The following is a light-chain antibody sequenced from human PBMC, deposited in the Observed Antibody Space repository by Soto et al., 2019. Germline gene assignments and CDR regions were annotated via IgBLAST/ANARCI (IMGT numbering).Light chain of an antibody. Sequence: EIVMTQSPATLSVSPGERATLSCRASQGVTTDLAWYQQKPGHAPMLLIYSASTRATGIPARFSGSGSGTEFTLTISSLQSEDFAVYYCQQYNTWPLTFGGGTKVEIK. CDR3: QQYNTWPLT. J-gene: IGKJ4*01. CDR2: SAS. CDR1: QGVTTD. V-gene: IGKV3-15*01.